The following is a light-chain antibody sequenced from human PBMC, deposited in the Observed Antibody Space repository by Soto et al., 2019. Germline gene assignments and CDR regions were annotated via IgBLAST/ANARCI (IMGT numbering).Light chain of an antibody. V-gene: IGLV2-14*01. J-gene: IGLJ2*01. Sequence: QSALTQPASVSGSPGQSITISCTGTSSDVGAYNHVSWYQHHPGKAPKLMIYEVNNRPSGVSNRFSGSKSGNTASLTISGLQAEDEADYYCSSYTSSSVVFGGGTKLTVL. CDR1: SSDVGAYNH. CDR2: EVN. CDR3: SSYTSSSVV.